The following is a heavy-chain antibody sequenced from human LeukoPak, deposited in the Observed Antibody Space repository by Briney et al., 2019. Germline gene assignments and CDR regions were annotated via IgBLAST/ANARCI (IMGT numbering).Heavy chain of an antibody. D-gene: IGHD3-22*01. V-gene: IGHV1-2*02. Sequence: ASVKVSCKASGYTFTGYYMHWVRQAPGQGLEWMGWINPNSGGTNYAQKFQGRVTMTRDTSISTAYMELSRLRSDDTAVYYCARIRYYYDSSGGYWGQGTLVTVSS. CDR1: GYTFTGYY. CDR3: ARIRYYYDSSGGY. J-gene: IGHJ4*02. CDR2: INPNSGGT.